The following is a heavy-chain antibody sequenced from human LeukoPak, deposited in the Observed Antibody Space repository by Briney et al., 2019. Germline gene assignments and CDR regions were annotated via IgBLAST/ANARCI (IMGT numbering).Heavy chain of an antibody. CDR3: ARLYTTLTRCICGRFVS. J-gene: IGHJ5*01. Sequence: GESLKISCKTPGYTFTNYWIAWVRQMPGQGLEWMGIIYPGDSHTRYSPSSQGQVTISADKSITTAYLQWGSLKASDTAIYYCARLYTTLTRCICGRFVSWGQGTLVTVSS. CDR1: GYTFTNYW. CDR2: IYPGDSHT. D-gene: IGHD3-3*02. V-gene: IGHV5-51*01.